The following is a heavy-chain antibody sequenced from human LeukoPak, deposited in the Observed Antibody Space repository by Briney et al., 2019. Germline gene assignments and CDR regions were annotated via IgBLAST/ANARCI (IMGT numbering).Heavy chain of an antibody. CDR3: ARAICSGGSCYLQNWFDP. J-gene: IGHJ5*02. CDR1: GGSISSYY. D-gene: IGHD2-15*01. Sequence: PSETLSLTCTVSGGSISSYYWSWIRQPAGKGLEWIGRIYTSGSTNYNPSLKSRVTMSVDTSKTQFSLKLSSVTAADTAVYYCARAICSGGSCYLQNWFDPWGQGTLVTVSS. V-gene: IGHV4-4*07. CDR2: IYTSGST.